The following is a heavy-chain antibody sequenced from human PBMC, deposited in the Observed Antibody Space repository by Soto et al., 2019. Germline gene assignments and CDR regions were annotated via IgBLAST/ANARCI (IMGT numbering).Heavy chain of an antibody. Sequence: SETLSLTCTVSGGSISSGGYYWSWIRQHPGKGLEWIGYIYYSGSTYYNPSLKSRVTISVDTSKNQFSLKLSSVTAADTAVYYCARDRFFFYSSGRGIYFFYFCGQGSLVPVSS. CDR1: GGSISSGGYY. V-gene: IGHV4-31*03. D-gene: IGHD3-22*01. CDR2: IYYSGST. CDR3: ARDRFFFYSSGRGIYFFYF. J-gene: IGHJ4*02.